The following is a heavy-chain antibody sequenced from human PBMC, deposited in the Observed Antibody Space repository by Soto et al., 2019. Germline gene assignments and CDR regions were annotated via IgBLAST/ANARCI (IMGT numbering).Heavy chain of an antibody. CDR3: ARGEHIVVVTAPFDY. CDR1: GGSFSGYY. J-gene: IGHJ4*02. D-gene: IGHD2-21*02. V-gene: IGHV4-34*01. CDR2: INHSGST. Sequence: QVQLQQWGAGLLKPSETLSLTCAVYGGSFSGYYWSWIRQPPGKGLEWIGEINHSGSTNYNPSLKSRVTRSVDTSKNQFSLKLSSVTAADTAVYYCARGEHIVVVTAPFDYWGQGTLVTVSS.